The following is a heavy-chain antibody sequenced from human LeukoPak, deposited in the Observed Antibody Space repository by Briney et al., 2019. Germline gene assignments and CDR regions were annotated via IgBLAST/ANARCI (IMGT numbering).Heavy chain of an antibody. CDR3: ARAGYSNYEQNWFDP. D-gene: IGHD4-11*01. J-gene: IGHJ5*02. CDR1: GGSISSYY. V-gene: IGHV4-59*01. Sequence: SETLSLTCTVSGGSISSYYWSWIRQPPGKGLEWIGHIYYSGSTNYNPSLKSRVTISVDTSKNQFSLKLSSVTAADTAVYYCARAGYSNYEQNWFDPWGQGTLVTVSS. CDR2: IYYSGST.